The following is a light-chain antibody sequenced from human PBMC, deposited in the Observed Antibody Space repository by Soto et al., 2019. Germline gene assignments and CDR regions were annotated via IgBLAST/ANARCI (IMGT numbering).Light chain of an antibody. V-gene: IGLV2-14*01. J-gene: IGLJ1*01. CDR2: DVS. CDR1: SSDVGGYNY. CDR3: SSYTSSSTYV. Sequence: QSVLAQPASVSGSPGQSITISCTGTSSDVGGYNYVSWYQQHPGKAPKLMIYDVSNRPSGVSNRFSGSKSGNTASLTISGLQAEDEADYYCSSYTSSSTYVXGTGTKSPS.